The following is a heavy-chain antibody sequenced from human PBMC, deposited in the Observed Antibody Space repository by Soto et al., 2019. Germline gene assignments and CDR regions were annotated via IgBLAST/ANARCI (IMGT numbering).Heavy chain of an antibody. Sequence: PGGSLRLSCAASGFTFSSYGMHWVRQAPGKGLEWVAVISYDGSNKYYADSVKGRFTISRDDSKNMVYLEMNSLQTEDTAIYYCTTDSYITSIIVRFDYWGHGTLVTVSS. D-gene: IGHD3-22*01. CDR3: TTDSYITSIIVRFDY. J-gene: IGHJ4*01. CDR2: ISYDGSNK. CDR1: GFTFSSYG. V-gene: IGHV3-30*03.